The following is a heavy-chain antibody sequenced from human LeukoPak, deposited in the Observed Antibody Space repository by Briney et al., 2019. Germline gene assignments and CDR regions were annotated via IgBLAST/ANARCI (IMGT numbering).Heavy chain of an antibody. J-gene: IGHJ4*02. CDR2: ITSYRRDT. CDR3: AKGTLEHCTGAICYPFDY. V-gene: IGHV3-23*01. D-gene: IGHD2-8*02. CDR1: GFIFSDYY. Sequence: GGSLRLSCAASGFIFSDYYMTWIRQTPGKGLEWVSSITSYRRDTYYADSVKGRFTISRDNSKSTLSLQMNSLRAEDSAIYYCAKGTLEHCTGAICYPFDYWGQGSLVTVSS.